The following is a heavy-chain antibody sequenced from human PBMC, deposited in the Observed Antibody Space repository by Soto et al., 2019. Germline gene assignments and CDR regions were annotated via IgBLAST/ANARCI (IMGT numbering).Heavy chain of an antibody. Sequence: SETLSLTCTVSGGSISSGGYHWSWIRQHPGKGLEWIGYVHYSGSTYYNSSLKGRVTISVDTSKNQFSLKLSSVTAADTAVYYCARETRYYGSGSYYVWFDPWGQGTLVTVSS. D-gene: IGHD3-10*01. CDR3: ARETRYYGSGSYYVWFDP. J-gene: IGHJ5*02. CDR1: GGSISSGGYH. V-gene: IGHV4-31*03. CDR2: VHYSGST.